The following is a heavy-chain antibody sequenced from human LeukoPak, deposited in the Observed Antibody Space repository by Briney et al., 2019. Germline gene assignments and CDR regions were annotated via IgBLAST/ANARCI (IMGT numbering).Heavy chain of an antibody. V-gene: IGHV4-31*03. CDR3: ARVLGGTVNFDY. CDR1: GGSISSGGYY. CDR2: IYYSGST. J-gene: IGHJ4*02. D-gene: IGHD2-15*01. Sequence: SQTLSLTCTVSGGSISSGGYYWRWIRQHPGTGLEWIGYIYYSGSTYYNPSLKSRVTISVDTSKNQFSLKLSSVTAADTAVYYCARVLGGTVNFDYWGQGTLVTVSS.